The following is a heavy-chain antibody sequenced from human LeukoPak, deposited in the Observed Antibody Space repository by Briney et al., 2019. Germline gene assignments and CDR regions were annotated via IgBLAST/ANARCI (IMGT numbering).Heavy chain of an antibody. CDR3: ARDPEGFGATYFDY. V-gene: IGHV3-21*01. CDR2: ISRSASNI. J-gene: IGHJ4*02. D-gene: IGHD3-16*01. Sequence: GGSLRLSCVPSGLSLSSYNMNWVRQAPGKGLEWVSSISRSASNIYYADSVKGRFTIPRDNAKNSFYLQMNSLRAEDTAVFYCARDPEGFGATYFDYWGQGTLVTVSS. CDR1: GLSLSSYN.